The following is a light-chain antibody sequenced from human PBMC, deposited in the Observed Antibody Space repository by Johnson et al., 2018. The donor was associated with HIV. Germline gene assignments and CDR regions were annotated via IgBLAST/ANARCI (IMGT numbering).Light chain of an antibody. J-gene: IGLJ1*01. CDR2: ENN. CDR3: GTWDSSLNAYV. Sequence: QSVLTQPPSVSAAPGQKVTISCSGSSSNIGNNYVSWYQQFSGTAPKLLIYENNKRPSGIPDRFSASKSGTSATLGITGLQTGDEADYYCGTWDSSLNAYVFGTGTKVTVL. CDR1: SSNIGNNY. V-gene: IGLV1-51*02.